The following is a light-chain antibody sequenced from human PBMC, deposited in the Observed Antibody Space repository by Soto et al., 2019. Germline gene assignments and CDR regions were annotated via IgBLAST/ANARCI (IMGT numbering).Light chain of an antibody. Sequence: QPVVTQPPSAAGTPGQRVTISCSGSSSNIGSNSVNWYQQLPGTAPKLLIYNNNHRPSGVPDRFSGSKSGTSASLAISGLQSEDEGHYYCAAWDDSFKGAVFGGGTQLTVL. CDR3: AAWDDSFKGAV. CDR1: SSNIGSNS. V-gene: IGLV1-44*01. CDR2: NNN. J-gene: IGLJ7*01.